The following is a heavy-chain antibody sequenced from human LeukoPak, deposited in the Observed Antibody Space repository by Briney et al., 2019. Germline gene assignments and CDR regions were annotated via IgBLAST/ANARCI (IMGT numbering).Heavy chain of an antibody. CDR2: IKQDGSEK. V-gene: IGHV3-7*01. Sequence: PGGSLRLSCAASGFTFTKYWMTWFRQAPGKGLEWVANIKQDGSEKFYVDSVKGRFTISRDNAKNSLDLQINSLGAEDTAVYYCARGLDCRSTSCYLDNWGQGTLVTVSS. CDR1: GFTFTKYW. D-gene: IGHD2-2*01. CDR3: ARGLDCRSTSCYLDN. J-gene: IGHJ4*02.